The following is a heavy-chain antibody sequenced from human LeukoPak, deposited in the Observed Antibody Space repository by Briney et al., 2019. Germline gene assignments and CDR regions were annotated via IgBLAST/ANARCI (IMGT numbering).Heavy chain of an antibody. CDR1: GFTFSSYA. V-gene: IGHV3-21*01. J-gene: IGHJ4*02. CDR3: ARDKWGLLAI. CDR2: ISSSSSYI. Sequence: GGSLRLSCAASGFTFSSYAMSWVRQAPGKGLEWVSSISSSSSYIYYADSVKGRFTISRDNAKNSLYLQMNSLRAEDTAVYYCARDKWGLLAIWGQGTLVTVSS. D-gene: IGHD7-27*01.